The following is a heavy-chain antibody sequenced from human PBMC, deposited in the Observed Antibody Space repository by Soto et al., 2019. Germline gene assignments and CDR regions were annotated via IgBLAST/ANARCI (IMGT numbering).Heavy chain of an antibody. CDR2: INAGNGNT. Sequence: ASVKVSCKASGYTFTSYAMHWVRQAPGQRLEWMGWINAGNGNTKYSQKFQGRVTITRDTSASTAYMELSSLRSEDTAMYYCARHQAVAGTGYYGMDVWGQGTTVTVSS. CDR3: ARHQAVAGTGYYGMDV. CDR1: GYTFTSYA. V-gene: IGHV1-3*01. J-gene: IGHJ6*02. D-gene: IGHD6-19*01.